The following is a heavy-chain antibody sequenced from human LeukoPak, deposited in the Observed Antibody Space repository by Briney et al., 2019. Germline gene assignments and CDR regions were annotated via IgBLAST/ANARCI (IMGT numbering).Heavy chain of an antibody. CDR1: GGSISSSSYY. Sequence: SETLSLTCTVSGGSISSSSYYWGWIRQPPGKGLEWIGSIYYSGSTYYNPSLKSRVTISVDTSKNQFSLKLSSVTAADTAVYYCARQLRLLEWLPYYFDYWGQGTLVTVSS. CDR2: IYYSGST. CDR3: ARQLRLLEWLPYYFDY. V-gene: IGHV4-39*01. J-gene: IGHJ4*02. D-gene: IGHD3-3*01.